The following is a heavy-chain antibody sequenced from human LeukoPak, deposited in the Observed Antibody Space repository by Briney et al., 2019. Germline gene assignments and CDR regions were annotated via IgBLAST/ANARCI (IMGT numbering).Heavy chain of an antibody. V-gene: IGHV3-23*01. D-gene: IGHD5-12*01. J-gene: IGHJ6*02. Sequence: PGRSLRLSCAASGFTFSSYAMSWVRQAPGKGLEWVSAISGSGGSTYYADSVKGRFTISRDNSKNTLYLQMNSLRAEDTAVCYCAKDLVATIIEDYYYGMDVWGQGTTVTVSS. CDR1: GFTFSSYA. CDR2: ISGSGGST. CDR3: AKDLVATIIEDYYYGMDV.